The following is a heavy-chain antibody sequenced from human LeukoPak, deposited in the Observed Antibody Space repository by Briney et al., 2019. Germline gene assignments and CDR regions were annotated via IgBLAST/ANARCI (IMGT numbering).Heavy chain of an antibody. CDR3: ARGRYFYDSSGYAY. D-gene: IGHD3-22*01. V-gene: IGHV4-59*08. CDR2: IYYSGGT. Sequence: PSETLSLTCTVSGGSMTNYYWSWIRQPPGKGLEWIGYIYYSGGTNYNPSLKGRVTMSVDTSKKQFSLKLSSVTAADTAVYYCARGRYFYDSSGYAYWGQGTLVSVSS. J-gene: IGHJ4*02. CDR1: GGSMTNYY.